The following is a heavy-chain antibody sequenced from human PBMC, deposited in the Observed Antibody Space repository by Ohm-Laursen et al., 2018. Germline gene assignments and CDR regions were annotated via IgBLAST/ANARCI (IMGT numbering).Heavy chain of an antibody. J-gene: IGHJ4*02. CDR1: GFTVSGNY. CDR3: ARVGGYKRHFDY. Sequence: GSLRLSCTASGFTVSGNYMSWVRQAPGKGLEWVSLIDRGGDTYYADSVKGRFTISRDNSKNTLDLQMNSLIAEDTAVYYCARVGGYKRHFDYWGQGTLVTVSS. V-gene: IGHV3-53*01. D-gene: IGHD5-24*01. CDR2: IDRGGDT.